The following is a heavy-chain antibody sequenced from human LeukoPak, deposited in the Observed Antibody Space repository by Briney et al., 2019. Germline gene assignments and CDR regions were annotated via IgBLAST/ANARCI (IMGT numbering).Heavy chain of an antibody. D-gene: IGHD6-13*01. V-gene: IGHV4-38-2*01. J-gene: IGHJ4*02. Sequence: MPSETLSLTCAVSGYSISSGYYWGWIRQPPGKGLEWIGSVYHTGATHYNPSLKSRVIISVDTSKNQFSLKLSSVTAADTAVYYCARTAAGTLSTFDYWGQGTLVTVSS. CDR1: GYSISSGYY. CDR2: VYHTGAT. CDR3: ARTAAGTLSTFDY.